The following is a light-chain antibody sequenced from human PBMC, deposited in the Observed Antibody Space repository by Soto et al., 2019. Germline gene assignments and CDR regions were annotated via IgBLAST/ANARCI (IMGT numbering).Light chain of an antibody. V-gene: IGLV2-23*01. CDR3: CSYAGSSSHVV. J-gene: IGLJ2*01. Sequence: QSALTQPASVSGSPGQSITISCTGTSSDVGSYNLVSWYQQHPGKAPKLMIYEGSKRPSGVSNRYSGSKSGNTASLTITGLQPEDEAEYYCCSYAGSSSHVVFGGGTKLTVL. CDR2: EGS. CDR1: SSDVGSYNL.